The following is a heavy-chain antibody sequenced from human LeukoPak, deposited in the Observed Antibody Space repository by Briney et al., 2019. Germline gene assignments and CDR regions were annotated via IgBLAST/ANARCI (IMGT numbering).Heavy chain of an antibody. D-gene: IGHD2-2*02. Sequence: ASVKVSCKVSGYTFTDYYMHWVPQAPGKGLKWMGLVDPEDGETIYAEKFQGRVTITADTSTDTAYMELSSLRSEDTAVHYYATLSVVPAAIPVVAYYYMDLWGKGPTVTVSS. J-gene: IGHJ6*03. CDR3: ATLSVVPAAIPVVAYYYMDL. CDR2: VDPEDGET. CDR1: GYTFTDYY. V-gene: IGHV1-69-2*01.